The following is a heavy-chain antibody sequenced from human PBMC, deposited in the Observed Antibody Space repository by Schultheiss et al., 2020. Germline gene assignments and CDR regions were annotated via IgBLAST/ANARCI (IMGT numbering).Heavy chain of an antibody. J-gene: IGHJ4*02. D-gene: IGHD3-10*01. CDR1: GFTFSSYW. CDR3: TTDPTRGVARDY. V-gene: IGHV3-15*01. Sequence: GGSLRLSCAASGFTFSSYWLRWVRQAPGKGLEWVGRIKSKTDSGTTDYAAPVKGRFTISRDDSRNTLYLQMNSLKTEDTAVYYCTTDPTRGVARDYWGQGTLVTVSS. CDR2: IKSKTDSGTT.